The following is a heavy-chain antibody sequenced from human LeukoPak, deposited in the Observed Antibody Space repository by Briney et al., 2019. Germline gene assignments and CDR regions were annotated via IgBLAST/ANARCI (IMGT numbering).Heavy chain of an antibody. CDR2: IIPIFGRS. CDR1: GGTFSSYA. D-gene: IGHD2-15*01. CDR3: AMGLGYCSGGSCYYNWFDP. V-gene: IGHV1-69*01. Sequence: SVKVSCKASGGTFSSYAISWVRQAPGQGREWMGGIIPIFGRSNYAQKYQRRVTITGDESTSTDYMELSSLRSEDAAVYYCAMGLGYCSGGSCYYNWFDPWGKGALVTVSS. J-gene: IGHJ5*02.